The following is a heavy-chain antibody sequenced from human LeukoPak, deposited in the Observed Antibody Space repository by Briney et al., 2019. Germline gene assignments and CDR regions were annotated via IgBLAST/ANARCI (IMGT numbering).Heavy chain of an antibody. V-gene: IGHV1-2*02. D-gene: IGHD3-10*01. Sequence: ASVKVSCKSSGYTFTGYFIHWVRQAPGQGLEWMGWINPKSGGTNYAQKFQGRVTMTGDTSISTTYMELTRLKSDDTAVYYCARPVPSKGSYDRGWFDPWGQGTLVTVSS. CDR3: ARPVPSKGSYDRGWFDP. CDR1: GYTFTGYF. J-gene: IGHJ5*02. CDR2: INPKSGGT.